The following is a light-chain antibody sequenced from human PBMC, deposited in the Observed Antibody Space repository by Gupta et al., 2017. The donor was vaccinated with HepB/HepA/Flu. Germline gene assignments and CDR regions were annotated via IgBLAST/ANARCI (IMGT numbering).Light chain of an antibody. Sequence: EVLLTQSPGTLSLSPGERGTLSCRASQTISINFLVWYQQKHGQAPRLLFYATSRATDVPDRFSGSGSGTDFTLTIDRLEPEDVAVYYCQQDAASPYTFGQGTKVEIK. J-gene: IGKJ1*01. CDR3: QQDAASPYT. V-gene: IGKV3-20*01. CDR2: ATS. CDR1: QTISINF.